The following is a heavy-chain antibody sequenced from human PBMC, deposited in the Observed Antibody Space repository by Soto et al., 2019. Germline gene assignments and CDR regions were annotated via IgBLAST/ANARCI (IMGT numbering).Heavy chain of an antibody. J-gene: IGHJ4*02. CDR1: GFTFSNYA. V-gene: IGHV3-23*01. CDR3: AKAGGAAGTVDYFDY. Sequence: GGSLRLSCAASGFTFSNYAINWVRQSPGKGLEWVSVISGSVGSTYYADSVKGRFTITRDNSKNTLYLQMNSLRAEDTAVDYCAKAGGAAGTVDYFDYWGQGTLVTVSS. CDR2: ISGSVGST. D-gene: IGHD6-13*01.